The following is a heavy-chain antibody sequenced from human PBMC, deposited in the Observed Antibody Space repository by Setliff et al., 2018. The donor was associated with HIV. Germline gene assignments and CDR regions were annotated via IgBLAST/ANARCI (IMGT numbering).Heavy chain of an antibody. Sequence: ASVKVSCKASGGTFSSYAISWVRQAPGQGLEWMGGIIPISGTVNYAQKFWGRVTITTHESTSTAYMELSSLRSEDTAVYYCVRGVQSPPHYSYYYMDVWGEGTMVTVSS. D-gene: IGHD3-3*01. CDR2: IIPISGTV. V-gene: IGHV1-69*05. CDR3: VRGVQSPPHYSYYYMDV. CDR1: GGTFSSYA. J-gene: IGHJ6*03.